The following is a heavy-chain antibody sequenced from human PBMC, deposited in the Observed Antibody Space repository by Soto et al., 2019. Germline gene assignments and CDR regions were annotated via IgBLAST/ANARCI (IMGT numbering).Heavy chain of an antibody. V-gene: IGHV6-1*01. CDR3: AKAPMFHDSSGYYEPFDF. CDR2: TYYKSKWYT. CDR1: GDSVSSNTAT. J-gene: IGHJ4*02. Sequence: SQTLSLTCAISGDSVSSNTATWNWIRQSPSRGLEWLGRTYYKSKWYTDSAISVKSRIVINPDTSKNQISLQLKSVTPEDAAVYYCAKAPMFHDSSGYYEPFDFWRQGTLVTVSS. D-gene: IGHD3-22*01.